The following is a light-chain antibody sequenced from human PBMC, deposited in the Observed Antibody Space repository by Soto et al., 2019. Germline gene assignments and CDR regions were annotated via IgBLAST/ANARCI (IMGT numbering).Light chain of an antibody. CDR1: QSVSSY. CDR2: DAS. Sequence: EIVLTQSPGTLSLSPGERATLSCRASQSVSSYLAWYQQKPGQAPRLLIYDASNRATGIPARFSGSGSGTDFTLTISSLEPEDFAVYYCQQRSKWPPLTFGGGTKVEIK. CDR3: QQRSKWPPLT. J-gene: IGKJ4*01. V-gene: IGKV3-11*01.